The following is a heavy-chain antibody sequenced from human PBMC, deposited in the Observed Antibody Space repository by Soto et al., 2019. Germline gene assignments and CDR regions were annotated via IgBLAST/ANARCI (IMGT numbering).Heavy chain of an antibody. V-gene: IGHV1-18*04. J-gene: IGHJ4*02. CDR2: ISAYNGNT. CDR1: GYTFTSYG. D-gene: IGHD5-12*01. Sequence: QVQLVQSGAEVKKPGASVKVSCKASGYTFTSYGISWVRQAPGQGLEWMGWISAYNGNTNNAQKLQGRVTMTTDTSRRTAYMERRRMRADDTAVHYCSRVSSLMMATIPDFDYWGQGTLVTVSS. CDR3: SRVSSLMMATIPDFDY.